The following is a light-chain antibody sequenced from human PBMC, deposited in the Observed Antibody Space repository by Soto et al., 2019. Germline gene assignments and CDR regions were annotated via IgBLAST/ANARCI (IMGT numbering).Light chain of an antibody. CDR2: DVS. Sequence: QSVLTQPPSASGSLGQSVTISCTGTSTDVGGYNYVSWYQQHPGKAPKLMIYDVSNRPSGVSNRSSGSKSGNTASLTISGLQAEDEADYYCSSYTSSSTPVVFGGGTKVTVL. J-gene: IGLJ2*01. CDR1: STDVGGYNY. CDR3: SSYTSSSTPVV. V-gene: IGLV2-14*01.